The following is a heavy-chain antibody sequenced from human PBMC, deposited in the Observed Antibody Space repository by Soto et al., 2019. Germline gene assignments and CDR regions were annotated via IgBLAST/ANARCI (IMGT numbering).Heavy chain of an antibody. V-gene: IGHV1-46*01. CDR3: AGQIGYCSSTSCYTYYYGMDV. Sequence: ASVKVSCKASGYTFTSYYMHWVRQAPGQGLEWMGIINPSGGSTSYAQKFQGRVTMTRDTSTSTVYMELSSLRSEDTAVYYCAGQIGYCSSTSCYTYYYGMDVWGQGTTVTVSS. CDR2: INPSGGST. J-gene: IGHJ6*02. CDR1: GYTFTSYY. D-gene: IGHD2-2*02.